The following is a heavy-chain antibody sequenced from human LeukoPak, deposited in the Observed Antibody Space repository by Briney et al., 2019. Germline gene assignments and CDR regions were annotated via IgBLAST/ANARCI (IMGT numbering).Heavy chain of an antibody. Sequence: ASVKVSCKASGYTFTGYYMHWVRQAPDQGLEWMGWINPNSGGTNYAQKFQGRVTMTRDTSIGTAYLEISRLKSDDTAVYYCARDLYYASGGFHYYYYGLDVWGQGTTVTVSS. V-gene: IGHV1-2*02. CDR2: INPNSGGT. J-gene: IGHJ6*02. CDR3: ARDLYYASGGFHYYYYGLDV. D-gene: IGHD3-10*01. CDR1: GYTFTGYY.